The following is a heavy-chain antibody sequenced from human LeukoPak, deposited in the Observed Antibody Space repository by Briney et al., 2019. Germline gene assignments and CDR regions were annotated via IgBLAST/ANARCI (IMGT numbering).Heavy chain of an antibody. D-gene: IGHD3-22*01. V-gene: IGHV3-23*01. J-gene: IGHJ4*02. CDR1: GFTFSSYA. CDR2: ISGSGGST. CDR3: AKDGPYYYDSSGYSHPDY. Sequence: GGSLRLSCAASGFTFSSYAMSWVRQAPGKGLEWVSAISGSGGSTYYADSVKGRFTISRDNSKSTLYLQMNSLRAEDTAVYYCAKDGPYYYDSSGYSHPDYWGQGTLVTVSS.